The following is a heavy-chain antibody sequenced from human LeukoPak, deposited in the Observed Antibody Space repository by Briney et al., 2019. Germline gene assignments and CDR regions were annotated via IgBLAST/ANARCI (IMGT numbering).Heavy chain of an antibody. Sequence: SETLSLTCAVSGGSISSNNWWGWVRQPPGKGLEWIGEIYHSGSPNYNPSLKSRVTISVDKSRNHFSLNLSSVTAADTAVYYCARAGVKGYCSSTSCYIGHYGMDVWGQGTTVTVSS. CDR1: GGSISSNNW. D-gene: IGHD2-2*02. J-gene: IGHJ6*02. CDR3: ARAGVKGYCSSTSCYIGHYGMDV. CDR2: IYHSGSP. V-gene: IGHV4-4*02.